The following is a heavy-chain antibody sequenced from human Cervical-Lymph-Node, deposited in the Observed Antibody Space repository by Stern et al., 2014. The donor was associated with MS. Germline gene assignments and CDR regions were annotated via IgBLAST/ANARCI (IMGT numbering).Heavy chain of an antibody. J-gene: IGHJ5*02. CDR3: ARDLFGRLGT. CDR2: IYTSGST. D-gene: IGHD3-16*01. V-gene: IGHV4-61*02. Sequence: QLQLQESGPGLVKPSQTLSLTCTVSGGSISSGSYYWSWIRQPAGKGLEWIGRIYTSGSTNYNPSLKSRVTISVDTPKNQFPLKLGSVTAADTAVYYCARDLFGRLGTWGQGTLVTVSS. CDR1: GGSISSGSYY.